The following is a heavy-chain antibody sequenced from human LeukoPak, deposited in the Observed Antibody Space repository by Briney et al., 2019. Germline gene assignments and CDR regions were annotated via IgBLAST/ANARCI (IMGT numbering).Heavy chain of an antibody. CDR2: INSDGSST. J-gene: IGHJ4*02. D-gene: IGHD6-19*01. CDR3: ARGYTSGWYYFDY. CDR1: GFTFSSYW. V-gene: IGHV3-74*01. Sequence: GESLRLSCAASGFTFSSYWMHWVRQAPGKGLVWLSRINSDGSSTSYADSVKGRFTISRDNAKNTLYLQMNSLRAVDTAVYYCARGYTSGWYYFDYWGQGTLVTVSS.